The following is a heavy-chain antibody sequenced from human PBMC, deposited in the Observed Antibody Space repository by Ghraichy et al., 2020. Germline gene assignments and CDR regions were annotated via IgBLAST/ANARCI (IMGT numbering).Heavy chain of an antibody. J-gene: IGHJ3*02. D-gene: IGHD2-2*01. CDR1: GFTFRTYA. CDR3: AKGTLGHCSGAICYPFDM. Sequence: GGSLRLSCAASGFTFRTYAMSWVRPAPDKGLEWVSAISGSDSGTYYADSVKGRFTISRDNSKNTLYLQMNILTAEDTAVYYCAKGTLGHCSGAICYPFDMWGQGTTVTVSS. V-gene: IGHV3-23*01. CDR2: ISGSDSGT.